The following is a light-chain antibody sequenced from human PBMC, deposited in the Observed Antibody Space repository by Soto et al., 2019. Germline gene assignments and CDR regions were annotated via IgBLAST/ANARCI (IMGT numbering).Light chain of an antibody. Sequence: EIVLTQSPATLSLSPGERATLSCRASQNVASSYLAWYQQKPGQALRLLIYGSSIRGAGIPDRFSGSGSGTDFTLTISRLDPEDFAVYFCQQYGSSPRTVGQGTKVDIK. CDR3: QQYGSSPRT. V-gene: IGKV3-20*01. CDR2: GSS. CDR1: QNVASSY. J-gene: IGKJ1*01.